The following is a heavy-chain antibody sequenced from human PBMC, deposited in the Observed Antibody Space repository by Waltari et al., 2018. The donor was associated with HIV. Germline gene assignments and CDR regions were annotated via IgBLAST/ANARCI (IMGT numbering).Heavy chain of an antibody. V-gene: IGHV3-30*18. D-gene: IGHD4-17*01. J-gene: IGHJ4*02. CDR1: GLTFSSSG. Sequence: QVQLVESGGGVVQPGRSLRLACAASGLTFSSSGMHWVRQAPGKGLEWVAVISYDGSNKFYTDSVKGRFTISRDNSKNTLYLQMNSLRAEDTAVYYCAKTGYGDYGRDDWGQGTLVTVSS. CDR3: AKTGYGDYGRDD. CDR2: ISYDGSNK.